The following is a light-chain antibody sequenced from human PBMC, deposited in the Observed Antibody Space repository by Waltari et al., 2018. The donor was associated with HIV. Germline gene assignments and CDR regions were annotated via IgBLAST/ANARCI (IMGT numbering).Light chain of an antibody. Sequence: ELVLTQSPGTLSLSPGERATLSCRASQSVSSSYLAWYQQKPGQAPRLLIYAAFSRATDIPDRFSGSGSGTDFTLTISRLEPEDLAVYYCQQYGSSPLTFGGGTKVEI. CDR1: QSVSSSY. J-gene: IGKJ4*01. CDR2: AAF. CDR3: QQYGSSPLT. V-gene: IGKV3-20*01.